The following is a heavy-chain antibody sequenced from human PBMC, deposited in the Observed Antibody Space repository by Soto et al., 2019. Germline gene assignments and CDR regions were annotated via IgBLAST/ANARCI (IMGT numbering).Heavy chain of an antibody. J-gene: IGHJ5*02. Sequence: ASLKVSCKASGYTFTSYGISWVRQAPGQGLEWMGWISAYNGNTNYAQKLQGRVTMTTDTSTSTAYMELRSLRSDDTAVYYCARALLGYCSSTSCYKFDPWGQGTLVTVSS. D-gene: IGHD2-2*02. CDR1: GYTFTSYG. CDR3: ARALLGYCSSTSCYKFDP. CDR2: ISAYNGNT. V-gene: IGHV1-18*01.